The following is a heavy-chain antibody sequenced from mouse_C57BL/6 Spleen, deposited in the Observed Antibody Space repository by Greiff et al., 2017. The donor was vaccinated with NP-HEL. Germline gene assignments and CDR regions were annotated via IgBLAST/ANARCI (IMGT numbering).Heavy chain of an antibody. CDR1: GFTFSNYW. CDR3: TVPYGSSPAWFAY. CDR2: IRLKSDNYAT. V-gene: IGHV6-3*01. D-gene: IGHD1-1*01. J-gene: IGHJ3*01. Sequence: DVKLVESGGGLVQPGGSMKLSCVASGFTFSNYWMNWVRQSPEKGLEWVAQIRLKSDNYATHYAESVKGRFTISRDDSKSSVYLQMNNLRAEDTGIYYCTVPYGSSPAWFAYWGQGTLVTVSA.